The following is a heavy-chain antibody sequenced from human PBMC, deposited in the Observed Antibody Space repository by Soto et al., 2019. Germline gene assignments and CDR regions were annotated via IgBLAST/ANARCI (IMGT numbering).Heavy chain of an antibody. D-gene: IGHD2-2*01. V-gene: IGHV3-23*01. Sequence: EVQLLESGGGVAQPGGSLRLSCAASGFTFSNSAMSWVRQAPGKGLEWVSTISDGSGDTSYADPVKGRFIVSRDDSRTTLYLQMNSLRAEDTALYYCARGASTFDYWGQGRPVIVSS. CDR1: GFTFSNSA. CDR2: ISDGSGDT. CDR3: ARGASTFDY. J-gene: IGHJ4*02.